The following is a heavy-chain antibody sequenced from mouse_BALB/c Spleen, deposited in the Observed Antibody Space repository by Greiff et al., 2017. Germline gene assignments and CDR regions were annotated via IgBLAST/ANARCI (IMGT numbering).Heavy chain of an antibody. V-gene: IGHV3-6*02. CDR1: GYSITSGYY. CDR3: ARDPYYYGSSYAFAY. J-gene: IGHJ3*01. Sequence: EVKLMESGPGLVKPSQSLSLTCSVTGYSITSGYYWNWIRQFPGNKLEWMGYISYDGSNNYNPSLKNRISITRDTSKNQFFLKLNSVTTEDTATYYCARDPYYYGSSYAFAYWGQGTLVTVSA. D-gene: IGHD1-1*01. CDR2: ISYDGSN.